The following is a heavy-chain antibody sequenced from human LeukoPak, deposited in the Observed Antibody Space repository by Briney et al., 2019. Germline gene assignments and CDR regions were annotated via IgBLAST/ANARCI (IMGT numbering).Heavy chain of an antibody. V-gene: IGHV1-8*03. CDR3: ARPGYCSSTSCYGDYYYMDV. Sequence: GASVKVSCKASGYTFTSYDIKWVRQATGQGLEWMGWMNPNRGNTGYAQKFQGRVTITRNTSISTAYMELSSLRSEDTAVYYCARPGYCSSTSCYGDYYYMDVWGKGTTVTVSS. J-gene: IGHJ6*03. CDR2: MNPNRGNT. D-gene: IGHD2-2*01. CDR1: GYTFTSYD.